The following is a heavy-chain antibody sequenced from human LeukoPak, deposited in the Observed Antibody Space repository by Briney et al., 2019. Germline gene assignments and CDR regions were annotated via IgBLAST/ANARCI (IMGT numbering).Heavy chain of an antibody. Sequence: PGGSLRLSCAASGFTFDDYGMSWVRQAPGKGLEWGSGINWNGGSTGYADSVKGRFTISRDNAKNSLYLQMNSLRAEDTALYYCARASSHYYYYYMDVWGKGTTVTVSS. CDR3: ARASSHYYYYYMDV. CDR2: INWNGGST. CDR1: GFTFDDYG. V-gene: IGHV3-20*04. J-gene: IGHJ6*03.